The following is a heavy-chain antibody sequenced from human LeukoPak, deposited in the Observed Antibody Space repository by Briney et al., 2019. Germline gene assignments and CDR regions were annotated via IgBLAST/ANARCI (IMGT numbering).Heavy chain of an antibody. V-gene: IGHV4-59*07. J-gene: IGHJ6*03. D-gene: IGHD1-14*01. CDR2: IYYSGCT. CDR1: GGSISSSY. Sequence: SDTLSLTCTVSGGSISSSYRTWIRQPPGKGLEWIGYIYYSGCTNYNPSLKSRVTISVDTSKNQFSLNLSSVTAADTAVYYCASAIAEDFYYYYMDVWGKGTTVTVSS. CDR3: ASAIAEDFYYYYMDV.